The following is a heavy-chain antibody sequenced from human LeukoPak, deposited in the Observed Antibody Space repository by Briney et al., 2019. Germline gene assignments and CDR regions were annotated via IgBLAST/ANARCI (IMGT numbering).Heavy chain of an antibody. D-gene: IGHD3-9*01. CDR1: HGSFRGYY. Sequence: SETLSLTCAVYHGSFRGYYWSWIRQPPRQGLEWIGQINHSGSTKYNPSLKSRVTISVDTSKNQFSLKLSSVTAADTAVYYCATADILTGYNYWGQGTLVTVSS. J-gene: IGHJ4*02. CDR3: ATADILTGYNY. V-gene: IGHV4-34*01. CDR2: INHSGST.